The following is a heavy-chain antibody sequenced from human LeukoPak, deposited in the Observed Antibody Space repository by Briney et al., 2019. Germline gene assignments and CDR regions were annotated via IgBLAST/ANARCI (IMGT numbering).Heavy chain of an antibody. V-gene: IGHV1-2*02. J-gene: IGHJ4*02. CDR1: GYTFTGYY. CDR2: INPNSGGT. D-gene: IGHD3-10*01. Sequence: ASVKVSCKASGYTFTGYYIHWVRQAPGQGLEWMGWINPNSGGTNYAQKFQGRVTMTRNMSISTTYMELSRLRSDDTSVYYCARDPGDLPMVPFDYWGQGTLVTVSS. CDR3: ARDPGDLPMVPFDY.